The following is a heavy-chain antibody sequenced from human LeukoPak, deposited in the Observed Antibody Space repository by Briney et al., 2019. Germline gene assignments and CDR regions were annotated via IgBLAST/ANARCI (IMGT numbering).Heavy chain of an antibody. Sequence: ASAKVSCKASGGTFSSYAISWVRQAPGQGLEWMGGIIPIFGTANYAQKFQGRVTITADKSTSTAYMELSSLRSEDTAVYYCARVPYGDSYYYYYMDVWGKGTTVTVSS. CDR1: GGTFSSYA. J-gene: IGHJ6*03. D-gene: IGHD4-17*01. CDR2: IIPIFGTA. CDR3: ARVPYGDSYYYYYMDV. V-gene: IGHV1-69*06.